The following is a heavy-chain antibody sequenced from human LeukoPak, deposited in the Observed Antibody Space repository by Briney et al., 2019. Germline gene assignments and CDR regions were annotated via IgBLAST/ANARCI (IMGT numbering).Heavy chain of an antibody. CDR3: ARVRAVLGAFDI. CDR2: IKQDGSEK. V-gene: IGHV3-7*01. D-gene: IGHD6-19*01. CDR1: GFTFSSYW. J-gene: IGHJ3*02. Sequence: GGSLRLSCAASGFTFSSYWMSWVRQAPGKGLEWVANIKQDGSEKYYVDSVKGRFTISRDNAKNSLSLQMSSLRGEDTAVYYCARVRAVLGAFDIWGQGTMVTVSS.